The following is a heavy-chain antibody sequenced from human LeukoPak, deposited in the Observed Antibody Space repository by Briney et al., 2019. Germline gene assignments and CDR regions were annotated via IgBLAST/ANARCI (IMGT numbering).Heavy chain of an antibody. J-gene: IGHJ4*02. CDR2: ISYDGSNK. CDR3: AKDETFSKYYYDSSGYYFGY. Sequence: PGGSLRLSCAASGFTFSSYGMHWVRQAPGKGLEWVAVISYDGSNKYYADSVKGRFTISRDNSKNTLYLQMNSLRAEDTAVYYCAKDETFSKYYYDSSGYYFGYWGQGTLVTVSS. D-gene: IGHD3-22*01. V-gene: IGHV3-30*18. CDR1: GFTFSSYG.